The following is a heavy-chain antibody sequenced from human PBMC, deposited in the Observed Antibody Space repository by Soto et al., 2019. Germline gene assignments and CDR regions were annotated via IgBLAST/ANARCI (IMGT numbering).Heavy chain of an antibody. D-gene: IGHD3-10*01. CDR2: INPSGGST. V-gene: IGHV1-46*01. Sequence: ASVKVSCKASGYTFTSYYMHWVRQAPGQGLEWMGIINPSGGSTSYAQKFQGRVTMTRDTSTSTVYMELSSLRSEDTAVYYCASQITMVRGVTVTLDYWGHGTLVTVSS. J-gene: IGHJ4*01. CDR3: ASQITMVRGVTVTLDY. CDR1: GYTFTSYY.